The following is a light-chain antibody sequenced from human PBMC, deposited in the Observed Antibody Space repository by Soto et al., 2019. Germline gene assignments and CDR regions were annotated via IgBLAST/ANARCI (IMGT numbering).Light chain of an antibody. J-gene: IGKJ2*01. Sequence: EIVMTQSPATLSVSPGERATLSCRASQSVSSYLAWYQQNPGQPPRLLIYGASTWATGIPARFSGSGSGTEFTLTISSLQSEDFAVYYCQQYNYWPVTFGQWTKLEIK. CDR1: QSVSSY. V-gene: IGKV3-15*01. CDR3: QQYNYWPVT. CDR2: GAS.